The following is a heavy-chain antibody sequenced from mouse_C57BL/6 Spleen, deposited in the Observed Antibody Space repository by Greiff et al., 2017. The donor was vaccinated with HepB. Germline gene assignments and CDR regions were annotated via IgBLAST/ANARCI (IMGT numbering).Heavy chain of an antibody. CDR2: ISDGGSYT. CDR1: GFTFSSYA. CDR3: ARDRASSNWEGAMDY. J-gene: IGHJ4*01. V-gene: IGHV5-4*01. D-gene: IGHD4-1*01. Sequence: EVMLVESGGGLVKPGGSLKLSCAASGFTFSSYAMSWVRQTPEKRLEWVATISDGGSYTYYPDNVKGRFTISRDNAKNNLYLQMSHLKSEDTAMYYCARDRASSNWEGAMDYWGQGTSVTVSS.